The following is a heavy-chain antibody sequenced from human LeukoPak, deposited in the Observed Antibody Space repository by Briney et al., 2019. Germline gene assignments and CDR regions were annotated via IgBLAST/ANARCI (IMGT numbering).Heavy chain of an antibody. CDR1: GYTFTSYY. CDR2: INPSGGST. Sequence: GASVKVSCKASGYTFTSYYMHWVRQAPGQGLEWMGIINPSGGSTSYAQKFQGRVTMTRDTSTSTVYMELSSLRSDDTAVYFCARASYCGGGCYYYFDFWGQGTLVTVSS. J-gene: IGHJ4*02. V-gene: IGHV1-46*01. CDR3: ARASYCGGGCYYYFDF. D-gene: IGHD2-21*02.